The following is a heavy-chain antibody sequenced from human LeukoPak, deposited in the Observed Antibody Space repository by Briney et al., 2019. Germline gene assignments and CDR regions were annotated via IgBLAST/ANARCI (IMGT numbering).Heavy chain of an antibody. V-gene: IGHV4-59*08. CDR2: IYYSGYT. J-gene: IGHJ4*02. CDR3: ARLSIVGASNFDY. CDR1: GASITSYY. D-gene: IGHD1-26*01. Sequence: ETESLICTVSGASITSYYWSWIRQPPGKGLEWIGYIYYSGYTTYKPSLKSRVTISVDTSKNQFSLKLSSVTAADTAVYYCARLSIVGASNFDYWGQET.